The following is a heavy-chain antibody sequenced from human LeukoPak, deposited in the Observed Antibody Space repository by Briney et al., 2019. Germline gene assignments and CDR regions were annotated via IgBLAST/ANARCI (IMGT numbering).Heavy chain of an antibody. D-gene: IGHD1-26*01. J-gene: IGHJ4*02. CDR3: ARSAVGTSCCTAVDY. CDR2: ISTSGDRT. V-gene: IGHV3-23*01. CDR1: GFAFSTYA. Sequence: PGGSLRLSCAASGFAFSTYAVTWVRQAPGKGLEWVSGISTSGDRTYYADSVKGRFTISRDNSKNTLYLQMNSLRAEDTAEYYCARSAVGTSCCTAVDYWGQGTLVTVSS.